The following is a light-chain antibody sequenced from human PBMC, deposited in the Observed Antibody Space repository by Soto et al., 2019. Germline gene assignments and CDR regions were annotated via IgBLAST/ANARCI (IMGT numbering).Light chain of an antibody. V-gene: IGKV3-20*01. Sequence: EIVLTQSPGTLSLSPGERATLSCRASQSVSSSYIAWYQQKPGQAPRLLIYGASSRATGIPDRFSGSGSGTDFPLTISRLEPEDFAVYYCQQYGSSPLTFGGGTKVDIK. CDR1: QSVSSSY. CDR3: QQYGSSPLT. J-gene: IGKJ4*01. CDR2: GAS.